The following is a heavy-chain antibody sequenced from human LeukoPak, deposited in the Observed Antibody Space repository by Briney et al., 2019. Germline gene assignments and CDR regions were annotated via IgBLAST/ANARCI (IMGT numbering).Heavy chain of an antibody. CDR2: IYYSGST. CDR1: GGSISSSSYY. J-gene: IGHJ4*02. V-gene: IGHV4-39*01. CDR3: ARHGGLLWFGESYLDY. Sequence: PSETLSLTCTVSGGSISSSSYYWGWIRQPPGKGLEWIGSIYYSGSTYYNPSLKSRVTISVDTSKNQFSLKLSSVTAADTAVYYCARHGGLLWFGESYLDYWGQGTLVTVSS. D-gene: IGHD3-10*01.